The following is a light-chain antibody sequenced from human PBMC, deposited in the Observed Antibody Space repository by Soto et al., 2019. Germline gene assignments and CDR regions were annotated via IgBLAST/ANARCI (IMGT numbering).Light chain of an antibody. CDR2: RAS. CDR1: QNINNW. Sequence: DIQMTQSPSTLSASVGDRVTITCRASQNINNWLAWYQQKPGKAPKLLIYRASSLENGVPSRFSGRGSGTDFIFTITSLQPDDFATYYCQKYSSDSTFGQGPKVEIK. V-gene: IGKV1-5*03. CDR3: QKYSSDST. J-gene: IGKJ1*01.